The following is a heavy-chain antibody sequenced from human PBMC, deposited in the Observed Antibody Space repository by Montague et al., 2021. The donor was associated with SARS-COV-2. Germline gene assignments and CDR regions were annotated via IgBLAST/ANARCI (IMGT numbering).Heavy chain of an antibody. CDR1: GDSIRNSDYS. CDR2: IYNGGTT. CDR3: ATRTRYPQNDYGF. J-gene: IGHJ4*02. D-gene: IGHD4/OR15-4a*01. V-gene: IGHV4-39*01. Sequence: SETLSLTCTVSGDSIRNSDYSWSWIRQPPGKGLEWIGNIYNGGTTFYNPSLESRVTISVDTSKNQFSLKLTSVTAADTAVYYCATRTRYPQNDYGFWGQGTLVTVSS.